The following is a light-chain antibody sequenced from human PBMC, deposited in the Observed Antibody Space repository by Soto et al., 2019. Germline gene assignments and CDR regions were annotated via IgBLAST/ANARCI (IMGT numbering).Light chain of an antibody. CDR2: SNN. CDR1: SSNIGINA. CDR3: AAWDDSLNGYV. V-gene: IGLV1-44*01. J-gene: IGLJ1*01. Sequence: QSVLTQPPSASWTPGQRITISCSGSSSNIGINAVNWYQQLPGTAPKPLINSNNHQPPGLPDLLSGSKSGTAASLAISGLQCGDEVYYYCAAWDDSLNGYVFGAGTKVTVL.